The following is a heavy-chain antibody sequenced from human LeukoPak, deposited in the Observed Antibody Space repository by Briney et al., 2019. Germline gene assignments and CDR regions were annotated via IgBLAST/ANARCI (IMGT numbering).Heavy chain of an antibody. CDR1: GYTLTELS. V-gene: IGHV1-24*01. J-gene: IGHJ3*02. D-gene: IGHD4-17*01. CDR3: ATRTTVTTWDAFDI. Sequence: ASVKVSCKVSGYTLTELSMHWVRQAPGKGLERMGGFDPEDGETIYAQKFQGRVTMTEDTSTDTAYMELSSLRSEDTAVYYCATRTTVTTWDAFDIWGQGTMVTVSS. CDR2: FDPEDGET.